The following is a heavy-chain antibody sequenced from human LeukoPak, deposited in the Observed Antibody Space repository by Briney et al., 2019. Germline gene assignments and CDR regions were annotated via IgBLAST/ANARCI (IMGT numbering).Heavy chain of an antibody. CDR1: GFTFSSYA. CDR2: ISGSDGST. CDR3: ASRTIDLYSSSWYFDY. V-gene: IGHV3-23*01. J-gene: IGHJ4*02. D-gene: IGHD6-13*01. Sequence: GGSLRLSCAASGFTFSSYAMSWVRQAPGKGLEWVSAISGSDGSTYYADSVKGRFTISRDNSKNTLYLQMNSLRAEDTAVYYCASRTIDLYSSSWYFDYWGQGTLVTVSS.